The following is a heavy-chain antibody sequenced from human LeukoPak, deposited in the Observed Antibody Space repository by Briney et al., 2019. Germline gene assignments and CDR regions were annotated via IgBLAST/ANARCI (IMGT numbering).Heavy chain of an antibody. CDR3: AKDRAPYGSGGGEDYFDL. D-gene: IGHD3-10*01. CDR2: ISSDESIT. V-gene: IGHV3-74*01. CDR1: GFTFSNYW. Sequence: GGSLRLSCAASGFTFSNYWMHWVRHAPGKGLVWVSRISSDESITSYADSVKGRFTISRDNAKNSLYLQMSSLRAEDSALYYCAKDRAPYGSGGGEDYFDLWGRGTLVTVSS. J-gene: IGHJ2*01.